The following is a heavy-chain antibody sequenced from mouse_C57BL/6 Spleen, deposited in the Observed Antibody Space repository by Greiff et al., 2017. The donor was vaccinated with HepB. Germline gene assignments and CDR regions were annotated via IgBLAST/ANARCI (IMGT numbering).Heavy chain of an antibody. CDR2: IYPGSGNT. D-gene: IGHD1-1*01. J-gene: IGHJ1*03. CDR3: ARRYSYGSNYVGYFDV. Sequence: QVHVKQSGPELVKPGASVKISCKASGYTFTDYYINWVKQRPGQGLEWIGWIYPGSGNTKYNEKFKGKATLTVDTSSSTAYMQLSSLTSEDSAVFFCARRYSYGSNYVGYFDVWGTGTTVTVSS. CDR1: GYTFTDYY. V-gene: IGHV1-84*01.